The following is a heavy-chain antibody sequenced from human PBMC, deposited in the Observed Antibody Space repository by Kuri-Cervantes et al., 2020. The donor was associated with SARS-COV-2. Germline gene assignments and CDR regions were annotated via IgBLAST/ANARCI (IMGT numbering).Heavy chain of an antibody. Sequence: LTCAASGFTVSSNYMSWVRQAPGTGLEWVSVIYSGGSTYYADSVKGRFTISRDNSKNTLYLQMSRLRAEDTAVYYCARAQRGLMVALDYWGQGTLVTVSS. D-gene: IGHD5-12*01. CDR3: ARAQRGLMVALDY. V-gene: IGHV3-53*05. J-gene: IGHJ4*02. CDR2: IYSGGST. CDR1: GFTVSSNY.